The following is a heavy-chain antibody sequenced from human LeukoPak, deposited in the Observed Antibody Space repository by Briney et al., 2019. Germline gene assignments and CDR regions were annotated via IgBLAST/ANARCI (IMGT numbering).Heavy chain of an antibody. J-gene: IGHJ4*02. D-gene: IGHD1-26*01. CDR2: IYYSGST. V-gene: IGHV4-59*01. Sequence: SETLSLTCTVSGGSISSYYWSWIRQPPGKGLEWIGYIYYSGSTNYNPSLKSRVTISVDTSKNQFSLKLSSVTAADTAVYYCARGVGATPGGFDYWGQGTLVTVSS. CDR1: GGSISSYY. CDR3: ARGVGATPGGFDY.